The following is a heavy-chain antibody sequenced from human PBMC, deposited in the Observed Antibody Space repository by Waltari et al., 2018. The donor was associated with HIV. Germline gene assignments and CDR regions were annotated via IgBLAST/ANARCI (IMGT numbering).Heavy chain of an antibody. J-gene: IGHJ6*02. CDR1: GFTFSIYW. CDR2: INHDGREK. Sequence: EVQLVESGGDLVQPGGSLSVPCAPSGFTFSIYWMTWVRQAPGKGLEWVANINHDGREKYYVDSVKGRFTITRDNTKNSLFLQMNSLRAEDTAVYFCARYGSHPYGMDVWGQGTTVTVSS. CDR3: ARYGSHPYGMDV. D-gene: IGHD2-15*01. V-gene: IGHV3-7*01.